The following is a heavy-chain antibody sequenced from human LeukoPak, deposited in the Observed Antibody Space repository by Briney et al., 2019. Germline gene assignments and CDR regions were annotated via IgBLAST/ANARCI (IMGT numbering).Heavy chain of an antibody. J-gene: IGHJ5*02. D-gene: IGHD2-2*02. CDR3: AKGGRECSSTTCYTLYNWFDP. CDR1: GFTFSSYS. CDR2: INNYGGSR. Sequence: GGSLRLSCAASGFTFSSYSMNWVRQVPGKGLEWVSSINNYGGSRNYADSVKGRFTISRDNSKSTLYLQMNSLRVEDTAIYYCAKGGRECSSTTCYTLYNWFDPWGQGTLVTVSS. V-gene: IGHV3-23*01.